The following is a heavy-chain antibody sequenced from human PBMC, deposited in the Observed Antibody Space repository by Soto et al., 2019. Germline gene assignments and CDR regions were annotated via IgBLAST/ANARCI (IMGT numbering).Heavy chain of an antibody. J-gene: IGHJ6*02. D-gene: IGHD6-6*01. CDR1: GFTFSSYA. V-gene: IGHV3-23*01. CDR2: ISGSGATT. CDR3: AKPPYSSSTFYYYGMDV. Sequence: EEQLLESGGGLVQPGGSLRLSCAASGFTFSSYAMSWDRQAPGKGLEWVSAISGSGATTYHADSVKGRFTISRENSKNTLYLQMNSLRAEDTAVYYCAKPPYSSSTFYYYGMDVWGRGTTVTVSS.